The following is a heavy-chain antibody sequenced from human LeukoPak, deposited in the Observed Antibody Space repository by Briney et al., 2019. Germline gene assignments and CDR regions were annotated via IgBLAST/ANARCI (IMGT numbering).Heavy chain of an antibody. D-gene: IGHD6-13*01. CDR1: GFTFSNYW. CDR3: ARIGYRSSSFDY. CDR2: IKQDGSEI. J-gene: IGHJ4*02. Sequence: PGGSLRLSCAASGFTFSNYWMSWVRQALGKGLEWVANIKQDGSEIDYVDSMKGRFTISRDNAKNSLFLQVNSLRAEDTAVYFCARIGYRSSSFDYWGQGTLVTVSS. V-gene: IGHV3-7*01.